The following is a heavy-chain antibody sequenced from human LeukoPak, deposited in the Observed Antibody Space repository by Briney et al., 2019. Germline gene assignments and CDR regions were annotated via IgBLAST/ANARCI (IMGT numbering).Heavy chain of an antibody. CDR3: AKGYDSSGYMGDY. CDR2: ISYDGSNK. D-gene: IGHD3-22*01. J-gene: IGHJ4*02. CDR1: GFTFSSYG. V-gene: IGHV3-30*18. Sequence: GGSLRLSCAASGFTFSSYGMHWVRQAPGKGLEWVAVISYDGSNKYYGDSVKGRFTISRDNGENTLYVQMNGLRAEDTALYYCAKGYDSSGYMGDYWGQGTLVTVSS.